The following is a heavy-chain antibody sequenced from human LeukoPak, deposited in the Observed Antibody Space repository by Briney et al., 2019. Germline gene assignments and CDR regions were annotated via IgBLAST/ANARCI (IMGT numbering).Heavy chain of an antibody. CDR3: AKDSKIVGPTFRSYHYMDV. Sequence: GGSLRLSCAASGFTFSSYGMSWVRQAPGKGLEWVSVIYSGGSTYYADSVKGRFTISRDNSKKTLYLQMNSLRAEDTAVYYCAKDSKIVGPTFRSYHYMDVWGKGTTVTVSS. J-gene: IGHJ6*03. CDR1: GFTFSSYG. D-gene: IGHD1-26*01. V-gene: IGHV3-23*03. CDR2: IYSGGST.